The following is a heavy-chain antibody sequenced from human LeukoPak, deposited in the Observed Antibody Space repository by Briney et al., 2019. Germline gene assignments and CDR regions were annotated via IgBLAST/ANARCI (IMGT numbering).Heavy chain of an antibody. Sequence: PSETLSLTCTVSGGSISSSSYYWGWIRQPPGKGLEWIGSIYYSGSTYYNPSLKSRVTISVDTSKNQFSLKLSSVTAADTAVYYCARAGGYDSYYFDYWGQGTLVTVSS. CDR1: GGSISSSSYY. J-gene: IGHJ4*02. D-gene: IGHD5-12*01. V-gene: IGHV4-39*07. CDR2: IYYSGST. CDR3: ARAGGYDSYYFDY.